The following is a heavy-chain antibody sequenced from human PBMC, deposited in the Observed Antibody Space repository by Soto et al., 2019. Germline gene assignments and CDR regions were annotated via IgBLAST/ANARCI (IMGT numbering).Heavy chain of an antibody. D-gene: IGHD4-17*01. CDR2: ISASGDST. V-gene: IGHV3-23*01. Sequence: WGSLRLSCAASGLRFSSYGLSWVRQSQGKGLEWVSVISASGDSTYYADSVKGRFTISRDNSKNTLYLQMNSLRAEDTAVYYCAKDITTMTSRFDYWGQGTLVTVSS. CDR3: AKDITTMTSRFDY. J-gene: IGHJ4*02. CDR1: GLRFSSYG.